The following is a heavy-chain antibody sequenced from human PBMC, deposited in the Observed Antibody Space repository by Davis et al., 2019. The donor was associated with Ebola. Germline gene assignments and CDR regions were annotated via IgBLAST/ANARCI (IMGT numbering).Heavy chain of an antibody. Sequence: PGGSLRLSCAASGFTFRSYGLHWVRQAPGKGLEWVAVISSDGTNKNYADSVKGRFTISRDNSKNTLYLQINSLRAEDTAVYYCARDRYGERFFDYWGQGTLVTVSS. D-gene: IGHD3-10*01. J-gene: IGHJ4*02. CDR2: ISSDGTNK. V-gene: IGHV3-30-3*01. CDR3: ARDRYGERFFDY. CDR1: GFTFRSYG.